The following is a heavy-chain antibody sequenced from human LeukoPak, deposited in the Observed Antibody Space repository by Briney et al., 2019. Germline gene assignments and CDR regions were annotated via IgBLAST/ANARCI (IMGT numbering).Heavy chain of an antibody. V-gene: IGHV4-59*01. D-gene: IGHD6-13*01. CDR3: ARVSPAVGAFDI. CDR2: FYYSGSN. Sequence: PETLSLTCTVSGGSISSYYGSWIRQPPGKGLEWIGYFYYSGSNNFNPSLKSRVTISGDTSKNQFSLKLSSVTAADTAIYYCARVSPAVGAFDIWGRGTMVTVSS. J-gene: IGHJ3*02. CDR1: GGSISSYY.